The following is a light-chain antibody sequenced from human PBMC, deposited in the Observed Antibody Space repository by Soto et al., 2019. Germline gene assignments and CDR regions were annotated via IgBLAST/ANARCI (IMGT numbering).Light chain of an antibody. J-gene: IGLJ1*01. CDR2: RHN. CDR1: SSNIGKTT. CDR3: AAWDDSLKGYV. Sequence: QSVLTQAPSVSGTPGQRVTISCSGSSSNIGKTTVNWYQQLPGAAPRLLISRHNQRPSGVPDRFSGSKSGTSGSLAISGLQSEDEADYYCAAWDDSLKGYVFGTGTKLTVL. V-gene: IGLV1-44*01.